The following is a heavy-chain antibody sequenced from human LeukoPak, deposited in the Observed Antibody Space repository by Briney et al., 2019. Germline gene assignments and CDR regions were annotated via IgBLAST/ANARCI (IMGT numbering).Heavy chain of an antibody. CDR3: ARLVRAVSYYYGVDV. CDR2: MNPNSGNT. Sequence: ASVKVSCKASGYTFTSYDINWVRQATGQGLEWMGWMNPNSGNTGYAQKFQGRVTMTRNTSISTAYMELSSLRSEDTAVYYCARLVRAVSYYYGVDVWGQGTTVTVSS. J-gene: IGHJ6*02. D-gene: IGHD3-10*01. V-gene: IGHV1-8*01. CDR1: GYTFTSYD.